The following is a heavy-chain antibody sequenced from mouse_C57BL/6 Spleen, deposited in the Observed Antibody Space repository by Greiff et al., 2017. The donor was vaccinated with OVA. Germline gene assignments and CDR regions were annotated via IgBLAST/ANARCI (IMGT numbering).Heavy chain of an antibody. CDR2: IYPSDSET. CDR1: GYTFTSYW. D-gene: IGHD2-5*01. J-gene: IGHJ2*01. Sequence: VQLQQPGAELVRPGSSVKLSCKASGYTFTSYWMDWVKQRPGQGLEWIGNIYPSDSETHYNQKFKDKATLTVDQSSSTAYMQLSSLTSEDSAVYYCARDYSNFFDYWGQGTTLTVSS. CDR3: ARDYSNFFDY. V-gene: IGHV1-61*01.